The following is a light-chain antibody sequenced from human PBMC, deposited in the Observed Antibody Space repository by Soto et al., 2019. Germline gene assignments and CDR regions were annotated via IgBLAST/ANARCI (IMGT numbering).Light chain of an antibody. CDR1: QSISSW. V-gene: IGKV1-5*03. J-gene: IGKJ2*01. Sequence: DIQMTQSPSTLSASVGDRVTITCRASQSISSWLAWYQQKPGKAPKLLIYKASSLESGVPSRFSCSRSGTEFTLTISTLQPDDFATYYCQEYNSYSSFGQGTKLEIK. CDR3: QEYNSYSS. CDR2: KAS.